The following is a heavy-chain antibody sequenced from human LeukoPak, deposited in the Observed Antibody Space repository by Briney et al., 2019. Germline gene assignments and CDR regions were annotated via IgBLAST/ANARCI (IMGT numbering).Heavy chain of an antibody. D-gene: IGHD3-10*01. V-gene: IGHV3-7*03. CDR2: IKQDGSEK. J-gene: IGHJ6*03. Sequence: GGSLRLSCAASGFTFSSYWMSWVRQAPGKGLEWVANIKQDGSEKYYVDSVKGRFTISRDNAKNSLYLQMNSLRAEDTAVYYCARHGTITMVRGRLRYYYMDVWGKGATVTISS. CDR1: GFTFSSYW. CDR3: ARHGTITMVRGRLRYYYMDV.